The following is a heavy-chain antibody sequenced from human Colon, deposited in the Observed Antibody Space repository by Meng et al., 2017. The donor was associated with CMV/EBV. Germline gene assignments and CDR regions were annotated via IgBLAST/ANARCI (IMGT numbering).Heavy chain of an antibody. CDR2: INSDGSNT. Sequence: GESLKISCAASGFTSTTNWMHWVRQVPGKGLVWVSRINSDGSNTNYADSVKGRLTISRDNGKNTLSLQMNSLRVEDMGVYYCARGMNSNVLQQWGQGTLVTVSS. J-gene: IGHJ1*01. D-gene: IGHD4-11*01. CDR1: GFTSTTNW. V-gene: IGHV3-74*01. CDR3: ARGMNSNVLQQ.